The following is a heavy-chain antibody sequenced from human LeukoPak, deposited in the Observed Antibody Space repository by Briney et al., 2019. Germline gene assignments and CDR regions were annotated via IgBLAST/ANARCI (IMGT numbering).Heavy chain of an antibody. CDR3: AKNGGYCTSTSCYSHYYYGMDV. Sequence: GRSLRLSCAASGFTFSSYGMHWVRQAPGKGLEWVAFISYDGSNKYYADSVKGRFTISRDNSKNTLYLQMNSLRAEDTAVYYCAKNGGYCTSTSCYSHYYYGMDVWGQGTTVTVSS. J-gene: IGHJ6*02. CDR2: ISYDGSNK. D-gene: IGHD2-2*02. CDR1: GFTFSSYG. V-gene: IGHV3-30*18.